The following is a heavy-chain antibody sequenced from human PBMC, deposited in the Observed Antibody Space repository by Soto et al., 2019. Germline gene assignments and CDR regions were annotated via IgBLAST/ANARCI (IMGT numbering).Heavy chain of an antibody. Sequence: SETLSLTCTVSGASMSEYFWSWIRQSPGKGLEWIGYIYYLGSTDFNPSLKSRVTISVDTSKRQFSLRLTSVTAADTAVYYCARDGYDGSGSPYPAFWGPGTQVTVSS. CDR3: ARDGYDGSGSPYPAF. D-gene: IGHD3-10*01. CDR1: GASMSEYF. CDR2: IYYLGST. V-gene: IGHV4-59*01. J-gene: IGHJ4*02.